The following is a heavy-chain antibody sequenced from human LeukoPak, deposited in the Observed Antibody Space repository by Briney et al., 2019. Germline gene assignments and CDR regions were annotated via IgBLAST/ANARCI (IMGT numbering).Heavy chain of an antibody. V-gene: IGHV1-3*01. CDR3: ARTARIAATVGDYFDY. CDR1: GYAFTNHA. CDR2: INAGSGDT. D-gene: IGHD6-13*01. Sequence: ASVKVSCKASGYAFTNHAMHWVRQAPGQRPEWMGWINAGSGDTRNSQNLQGRVTITRDTSASTAYMELSSLKSEDTAVYYCARTARIAATVGDYFDYWGQGTLVTVSS. J-gene: IGHJ4*02.